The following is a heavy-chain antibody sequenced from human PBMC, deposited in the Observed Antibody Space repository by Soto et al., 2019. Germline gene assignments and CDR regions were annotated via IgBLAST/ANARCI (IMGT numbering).Heavy chain of an antibody. J-gene: IGHJ6*02. CDR1: GFNFNSYT. D-gene: IGHD2-15*01. Sequence: GGSLRLSCAASGFNFNSYTINWVRQAPGKRPEWLSSISSSGYIFSTDSVRGRFTISRDNAKNSVYLQINSLRAEDTAVYFCARDCSGGSCYPGMDVWGQGTTVTVSS. CDR3: ARDCSGGSCYPGMDV. CDR2: ISSSGYI. V-gene: IGHV3-21*01.